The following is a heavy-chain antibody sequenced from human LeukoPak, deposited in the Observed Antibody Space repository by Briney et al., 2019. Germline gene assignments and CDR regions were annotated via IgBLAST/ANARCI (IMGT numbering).Heavy chain of an antibody. CDR3: ARRSGGDY. J-gene: IGHJ4*02. Sequence: GGSLRLSCAASGFNFSNNYMSWVRQAPGKGLEWVSVIYRGGSTYYADSVKGRFTISRDNAKNTLYLQMNSLRAEDTAVYYCARRSGGDYWGQGTLVTVSS. D-gene: IGHD3-10*01. CDR1: GFNFSNNY. CDR2: IYRGGST. V-gene: IGHV3-53*01.